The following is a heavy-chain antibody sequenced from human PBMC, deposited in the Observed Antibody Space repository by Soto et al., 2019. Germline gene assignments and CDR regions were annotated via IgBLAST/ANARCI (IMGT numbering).Heavy chain of an antibody. Sequence: QVQLVESGGGVVQPGGSLRLSCAASGFTFSSYGMHWVRQAPGKGLEWVAVISYDGSNKYYADSVKGRFTISRDNSKNTLYLQMNSLRAEDTAVYYCAKDPTAARHYYYYGMDVWGQGTTVTVSS. CDR3: AKDPTAARHYYYYGMDV. V-gene: IGHV3-30*18. CDR1: GFTFSSYG. CDR2: ISYDGSNK. D-gene: IGHD6-6*01. J-gene: IGHJ6*02.